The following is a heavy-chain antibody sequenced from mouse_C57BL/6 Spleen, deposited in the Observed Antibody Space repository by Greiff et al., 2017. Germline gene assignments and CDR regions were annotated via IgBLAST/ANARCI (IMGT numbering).Heavy chain of an antibody. CDR1: GFNIKDYY. CDR3: TTPDITTVVATR. V-gene: IGHV14-1*01. CDR2: IDPEDGDT. D-gene: IGHD1-1*01. Sequence: VQLVESGAELVRPGASVKLSCTASGFNIKDYYMHWVQQTPEQGLEWIGRIDPEDGDTEYAPKFQGQATMTADTSSHTAYLQLSSLTSEDTAVYYCTTPDITTVVATRWGQGTLVTVSA. J-gene: IGHJ3*01.